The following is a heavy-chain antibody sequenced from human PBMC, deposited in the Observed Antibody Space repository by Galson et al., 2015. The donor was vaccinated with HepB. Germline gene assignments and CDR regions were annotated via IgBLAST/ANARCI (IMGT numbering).Heavy chain of an antibody. CDR3: AREGYSYGFFGMDV. Sequence: SVKVSCKASGGTFSSYAISWVRQAPGQGLEWMGGIIPIFGTANYAQKFQGRVTITADESTSTAYMELSSLRSEDTAVYYCAREGYSYGFFGMDVWGQGTTVTVSS. D-gene: IGHD5-18*01. CDR1: GGTFSSYA. CDR2: IIPIFGTA. J-gene: IGHJ6*02. V-gene: IGHV1-69*13.